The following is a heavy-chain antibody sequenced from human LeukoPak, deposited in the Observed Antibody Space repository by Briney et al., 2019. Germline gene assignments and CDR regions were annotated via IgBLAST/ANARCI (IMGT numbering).Heavy chain of an antibody. Sequence: PGGSLRLSCAASGFTVSSSYMSWVRQAPGKGLEWVSVFYSGGKTYYTDSVKGRFTISRDNSQNTLCLQMNSLRAEDTAVYYCAKGSAPVRPYYFDSWGQGTLVTVSS. J-gene: IGHJ4*02. CDR1: GFTVSSSY. CDR2: FYSGGKT. D-gene: IGHD3-10*01. V-gene: IGHV3-53*01. CDR3: AKGSAPVRPYYFDS.